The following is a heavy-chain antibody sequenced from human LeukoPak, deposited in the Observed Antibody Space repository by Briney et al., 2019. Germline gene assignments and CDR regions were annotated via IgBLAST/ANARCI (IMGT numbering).Heavy chain of an antibody. CDR1: GFTFNTYA. V-gene: IGHV3-30-3*01. D-gene: IGHD7-27*01. CDR2: VSYDGSNK. J-gene: IGHJ4*02. Sequence: GGSLRLSCAASGFTFNTYAMHWVRQAPGKGLEWVPVVSYDGSNKYYADSVQGRFTVSRDNSKNTLFLQMNTLRAEDTAVYYCARDNNWGSTHYWGQGTLVTVSS. CDR3: ARDNNWGSTHY.